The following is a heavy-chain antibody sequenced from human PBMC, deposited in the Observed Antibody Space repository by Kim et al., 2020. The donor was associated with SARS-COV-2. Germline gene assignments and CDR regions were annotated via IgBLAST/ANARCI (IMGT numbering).Heavy chain of an antibody. Sequence: GGSLRLSCAASGFTFSRYAMGWVRQAPGKGPEWIAAVNNGGNAYYANSAKGRFTVSRDNNRNTLDLQMNSLTAEDTALYFCAKDHPSSGWPTFDSWGQGT. V-gene: IGHV3-23*01. D-gene: IGHD6-19*01. CDR1: GFTFSRYA. CDR2: VNNGGNA. J-gene: IGHJ4*02. CDR3: AKDHPSSGWPTFDS.